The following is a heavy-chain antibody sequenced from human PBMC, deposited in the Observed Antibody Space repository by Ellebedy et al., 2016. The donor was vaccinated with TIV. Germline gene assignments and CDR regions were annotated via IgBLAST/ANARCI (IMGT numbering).Heavy chain of an antibody. CDR1: GGSVSSGSYY. V-gene: IGHV4-61*01. Sequence: SETLSLXXSVSGGSVSSGSYYWSWLRQPPGKGLEWIGYIYDSGSTNYNPSLKSRVTISVDTSKTQISLKLTSVTAADTAVYYCARVPWCSSPSCFRISGVFEIWGQGTMVTVPS. D-gene: IGHD2-2*01. CDR2: IYDSGST. J-gene: IGHJ3*02. CDR3: ARVPWCSSPSCFRISGVFEI.